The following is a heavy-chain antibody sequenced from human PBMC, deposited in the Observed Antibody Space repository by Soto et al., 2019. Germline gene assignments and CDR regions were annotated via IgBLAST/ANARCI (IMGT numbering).Heavy chain of an antibody. J-gene: IGHJ5*02. CDR2: IYHTGST. Sequence: SETLSLTCAVYGGSFSGYSWTWIRQPPGTGLEWIGEIYHTGSTNYNPSLKSRVTISRDNAKNSLYLQMNSLRAEDTAVYYCAKSIAARLNWFAPGGQGTLVTVSP. CDR3: AKSIAARLNWFAP. V-gene: IGHV4-34*01. CDR1: GGSFSGYS. D-gene: IGHD6-6*01.